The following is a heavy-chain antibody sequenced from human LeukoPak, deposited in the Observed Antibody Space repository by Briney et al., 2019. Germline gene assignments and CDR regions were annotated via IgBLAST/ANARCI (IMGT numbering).Heavy chain of an antibody. D-gene: IGHD2-2*01. CDR2: IHYSGSP. Sequence: PSETLSLTCTVSGGSIRSSSSYWGWIRQPPGKGLEWIGSIHYSGSPNYNPSLKSRVTISVDTSKGQFSLKLTSVTAADTAAYYCARPAGYCSTASCYEYFDYWGQGTLVTVSS. J-gene: IGHJ4*02. CDR1: GGSIRSSSSY. V-gene: IGHV4-39*01. CDR3: ARPAGYCSTASCYEYFDY.